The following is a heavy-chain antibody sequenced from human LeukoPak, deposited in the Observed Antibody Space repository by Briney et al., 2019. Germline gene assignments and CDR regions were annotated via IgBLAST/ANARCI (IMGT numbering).Heavy chain of an antibody. Sequence: GESLKISCKGSGYSFTSYWIVWVRQMPGKGLEWMGIIYPGDSDTRYSPSFQGQVTISADKFISTAYLQWSSLKASDTAMYYCARRVAAAGTEWFDPWGQGTLVTVSS. V-gene: IGHV5-51*01. J-gene: IGHJ5*02. D-gene: IGHD6-13*01. CDR2: IYPGDSDT. CDR1: GYSFTSYW. CDR3: ARRVAAAGTEWFDP.